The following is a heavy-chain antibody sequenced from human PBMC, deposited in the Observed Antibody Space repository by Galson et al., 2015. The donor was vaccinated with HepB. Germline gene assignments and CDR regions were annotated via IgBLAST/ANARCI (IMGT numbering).Heavy chain of an antibody. CDR1: GFSFSDYA. Sequence: SLRLSCAASGFSFSDYAMVWVRQAPGKGLEYVSAITDSGDNAIYTHSVRGRFTMSRDNSRNTLYLEMNSLGADDTAVYYCAKSTLRSFPTNGPYFPLDSWSQRTLVTVSS. V-gene: IGHV3-23*01. J-gene: IGHJ4*02. D-gene: IGHD2-8*01. CDR3: AKSTLRSFPTNGPYFPLDS. CDR2: ITDSGDNA.